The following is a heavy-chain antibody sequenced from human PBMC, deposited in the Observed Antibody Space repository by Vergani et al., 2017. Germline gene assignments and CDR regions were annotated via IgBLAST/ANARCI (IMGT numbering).Heavy chain of an antibody. J-gene: IGHJ5*02. D-gene: IGHD3-10*01. CDR1: GYSFTSYW. CDR2: IDPSDSYT. V-gene: IGHV5-10-1*03. Sequence: EVQLVQSGAEVKKPGESLRISCKGSGYSFTSYWISWVRQMPGKGLEWMGRIDPSDSYTNYSPSFQGHVTISADKSISTAYLQWSSLKASDTAMYYCARHSTGATMVRGVIAWFDPWGQGTLVTVSS. CDR3: ARHSTGATMVRGVIAWFDP.